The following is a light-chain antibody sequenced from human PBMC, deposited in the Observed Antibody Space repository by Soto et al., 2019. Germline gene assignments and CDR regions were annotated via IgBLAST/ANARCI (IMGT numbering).Light chain of an antibody. CDR2: DVT. Sequence: QSVLTQPRSVSGSPGQSVTISCTGTTSDVGGYNYVSWYQQHPGKDPKLMISDVTKRPSGVPDRFSGSKSGNTASLTISGLQADDEADYYCCSYAGSYPVVFGGGTEVTVL. CDR3: CSYAGSYPVV. V-gene: IGLV2-11*01. J-gene: IGLJ2*01. CDR1: TSDVGGYNY.